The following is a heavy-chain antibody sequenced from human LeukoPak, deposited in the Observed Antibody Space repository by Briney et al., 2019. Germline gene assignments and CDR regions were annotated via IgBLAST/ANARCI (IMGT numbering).Heavy chain of an antibody. V-gene: IGHV1-69*06. J-gene: IGHJ5*02. Sequence: GASVKVSCKASGGIFSSYAISWVRQAPGQGLEWMGGIIPIFGTANYAQKFQGRVTITADKSTSTAYMELSSLRSEDTAVYYCARDNSVEDTAWWFDPWGQGTLVTVSS. CDR1: GGIFSSYA. D-gene: IGHD4-23*01. CDR3: ARDNSVEDTAWWFDP. CDR2: IIPIFGTA.